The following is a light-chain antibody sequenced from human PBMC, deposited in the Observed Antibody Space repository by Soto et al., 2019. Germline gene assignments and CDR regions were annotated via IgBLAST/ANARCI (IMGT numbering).Light chain of an antibody. J-gene: IGKJ1*01. Sequence: EIVMTQSPATLSMSPGERATLSCRASQSVGTNLAWYQQKPGQAPRLLSYGASTRATGIPARFSGSGSGTEFTLTISSLQSEDFEVYYCQQYNNWPKTFGQGTKVDIK. CDR2: GAS. CDR3: QQYNNWPKT. CDR1: QSVGTN. V-gene: IGKV3-15*01.